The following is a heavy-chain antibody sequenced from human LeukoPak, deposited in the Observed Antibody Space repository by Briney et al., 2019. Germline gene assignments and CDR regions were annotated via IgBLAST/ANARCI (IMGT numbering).Heavy chain of an antibody. CDR1: GASLSGYY. CDR2: INHSGTI. D-gene: IGHD6-13*01. CDR3: ARGGARGIAAAGSLDY. Sequence: PSETLSLTCAVYGASLSGYYWTWIRQPPGKGLEWIGEINHSGTINYNPSLKSRVSISVDTSKKQFSLTLNSVTAADTAVYYCARGGARGIAAAGSLDYWGQGTLVTVSS. V-gene: IGHV4-34*01. J-gene: IGHJ4*02.